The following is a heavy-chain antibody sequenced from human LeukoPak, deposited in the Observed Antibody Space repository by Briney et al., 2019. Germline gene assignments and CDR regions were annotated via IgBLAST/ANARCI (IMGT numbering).Heavy chain of an antibody. CDR2: ISSSGGST. CDR1: GFTFSNYG. CDR3: AKDPSYFGSGRVEDY. J-gene: IGHJ4*02. Sequence: PGGSLRLSCAASGFTFSNYGMSWVRQAPGKGLEWVSGISSSGGSTYYADSVKGRFTISRDNSKSTLYLQMNSLRAEDTAVYYCAKDPSYFGSGRVEDYWGQGTLVTVSS. V-gene: IGHV3-23*01. D-gene: IGHD3-10*01.